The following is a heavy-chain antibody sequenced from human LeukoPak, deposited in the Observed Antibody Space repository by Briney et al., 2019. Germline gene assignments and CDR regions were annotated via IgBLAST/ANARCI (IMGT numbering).Heavy chain of an antibody. CDR2: IYSGGST. CDR1: GFTASSNF. V-gene: IGHV3-53*01. D-gene: IGHD7-27*01. J-gene: IGHJ4*02. CDR3: ARVPGDHNYFGY. Sequence: PASSLRLSCASSGFTASSNFMSWVRQPPAKGLEWVSFIYSGGSTYYADSVKGRFTISRDNSKNTLYLQMNSLRGEDTAGYYWARVPGDHNYFGYWGQGNLGTVSS.